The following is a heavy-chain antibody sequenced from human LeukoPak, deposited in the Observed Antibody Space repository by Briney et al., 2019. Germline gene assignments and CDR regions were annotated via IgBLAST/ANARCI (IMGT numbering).Heavy chain of an antibody. CDR3: ARDLGDIVVVVAATPVWFDH. CDR1: GYTFTGYY. CDR2: INPNSGGT. V-gene: IGHV1-2*02. Sequence: ASVKVSCKASGYTFTGYYMHWVRRAPGQGLEGRGGINPNSGGTNYAQKFQGRVTMTRDTSISTAYMELSRLRSDDTAVYYCARDLGDIVVVVAATPVWFDHWGQGTLVTVSS. D-gene: IGHD2-15*01. J-gene: IGHJ5*02.